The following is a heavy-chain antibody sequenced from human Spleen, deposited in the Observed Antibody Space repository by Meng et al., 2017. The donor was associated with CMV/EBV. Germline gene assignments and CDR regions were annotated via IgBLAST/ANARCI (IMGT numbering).Heavy chain of an antibody. D-gene: IGHD5-12*01. V-gene: IGHV5-51*01. CDR2: IYPGDSDT. CDR3: ARGGAYVGFADY. J-gene: IGHJ4*02. Sequence: GGSLRLSCKAYGYTFTSHWIGWVRQKPGKGPEWMGIIYPGDSDTRYNPSFQGQVSISADKYVDTAYLQWSSLKASDTAMYYCARGGAYVGFADYWGQGTLVTVSS. CDR1: GYTFTSHW.